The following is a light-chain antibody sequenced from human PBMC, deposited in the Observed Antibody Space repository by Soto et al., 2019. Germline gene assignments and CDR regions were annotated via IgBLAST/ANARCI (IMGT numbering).Light chain of an antibody. CDR1: QSGTSN. V-gene: IGKV3-15*01. J-gene: IGKJ1*01. CDR3: QQYNDWPPWT. CDR2: DTF. Sequence: EIVLTQSPAILSVSPGERATLSCRASQSGTSNLAWYRQRPGQAPRLLIYDTFRRATGVPARFSGSGSGTEFTLTISSLQSEDFAVYYCQQYNDWPPWTFGQGTKVDI.